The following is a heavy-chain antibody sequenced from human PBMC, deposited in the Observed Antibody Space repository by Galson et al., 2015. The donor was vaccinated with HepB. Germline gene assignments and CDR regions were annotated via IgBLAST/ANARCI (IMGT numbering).Heavy chain of an antibody. J-gene: IGHJ6*03. CDR2: INPNSGGT. CDR1: GYTFTGYY. V-gene: IGHV1-2*06. Sequence: SVKVSCKASGYTFTGYYMHWVRQAPGQGLEWMGRINPNSGGTNYAQKFQGRVTMTRDTSISTAYMELSRLRSDDTAVYYCARAYYDFWSGYYTEYYYYYMDVWGKGTTVTVSS. D-gene: IGHD3-3*01. CDR3: ARAYYDFWSGYYTEYYYYYMDV.